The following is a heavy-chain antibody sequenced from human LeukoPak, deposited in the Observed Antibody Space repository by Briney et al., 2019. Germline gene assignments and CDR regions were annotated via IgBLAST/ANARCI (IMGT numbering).Heavy chain of an antibody. CDR3: ARSELHITYGSGSHPGTSQLDY. V-gene: IGHV4-38-2*02. CDR2: IYHSGST. CDR1: GYSISSGYY. J-gene: IGHJ4*02. Sequence: PSETLSLTCTVSGYSISSGYYWGWIRQPPGKGLEWIGSIYHSGSTYYNPSLKSRVTISVDTSKNQFSLKLSSVTAADTAVYYCARSELHITYGSGSHPGTSQLDYWGQGTLVTVSS. D-gene: IGHD3-10*01.